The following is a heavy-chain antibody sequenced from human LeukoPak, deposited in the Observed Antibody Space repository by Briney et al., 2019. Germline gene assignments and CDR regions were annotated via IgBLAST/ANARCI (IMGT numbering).Heavy chain of an antibody. J-gene: IGHJ6*03. V-gene: IGHV4-59*01. CDR3: ARRPYGYPYYYYYMDV. D-gene: IGHD5-18*01. Sequence: SETLSLTCTVSGGSISSYYWSWIRQPPGKGLEWIGYIYYSGSTNYNPSLKSRVTISVDTSKNQFSLKLSSVTAADTAVYYCARRPYGYPYYYYYMDVWGKGTTVTVSS. CDR2: IYYSGST. CDR1: GGSISSYY.